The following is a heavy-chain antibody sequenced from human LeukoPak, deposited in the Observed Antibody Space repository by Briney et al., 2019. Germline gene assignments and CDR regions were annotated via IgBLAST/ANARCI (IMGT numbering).Heavy chain of an antibody. CDR1: GFTFSSYA. Sequence: PGRSLRLSCAASGFTFSSYAMSWVRQAPGKGLEWVSAISGSGGSTYYADSVKGRFTISRDNSKNTLYLQMNSLRAEDTAVYYCAKDRSTIFGVTPPGYFDYWGQGTLVTVSS. V-gene: IGHV3-23*01. CDR2: ISGSGGST. CDR3: AKDRSTIFGVTPPGYFDY. J-gene: IGHJ4*02. D-gene: IGHD3-3*01.